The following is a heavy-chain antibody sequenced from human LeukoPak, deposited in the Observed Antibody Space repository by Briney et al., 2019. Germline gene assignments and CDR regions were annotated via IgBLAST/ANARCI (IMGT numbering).Heavy chain of an antibody. J-gene: IGHJ6*02. CDR3: ARFKGYYDSSGYYYGMDV. D-gene: IGHD3-22*01. Sequence: GASVKVFCKASGGTFSSYAISWVRQAPGQGLEWMGVIIPIFGTANYAQKFQGRVTITADESTSTAYMELSSLRSEDTAVYYCARFKGYYDSSGYYYGMDVWGQGTTVTVSS. V-gene: IGHV1-69*13. CDR1: GGTFSSYA. CDR2: IIPIFGTA.